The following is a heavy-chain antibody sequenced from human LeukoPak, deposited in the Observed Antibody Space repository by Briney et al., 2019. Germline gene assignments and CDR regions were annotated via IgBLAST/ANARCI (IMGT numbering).Heavy chain of an antibody. Sequence: GASLRLSCSASGFTFSNYAMHWVRQAPGKGLEYVSAISSNGGSTYYADSVKGRFTISRDNSKNTLYLQMSSLRVEDTAVFYCVKGIAGGPYYFDYWGQGTLVTVSS. V-gene: IGHV3-64D*06. CDR2: ISSNGGST. D-gene: IGHD6-13*01. J-gene: IGHJ4*02. CDR1: GFTFSNYA. CDR3: VKGIAGGPYYFDY.